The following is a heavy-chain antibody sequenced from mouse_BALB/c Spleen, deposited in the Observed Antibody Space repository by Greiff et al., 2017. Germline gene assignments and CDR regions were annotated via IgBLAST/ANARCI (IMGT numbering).Heavy chain of an antibody. Sequence: EVQVVESGGGLVKPGGSLKLSCAASGFTFSSYAMSWVRQSPEKRLEWVAEISSGGSYTYYPDTVTGRFTISRDNAKNTLYLEMSSLRSEDTAMYYCAREILNYYAMDYWGQGTSVTVSS. V-gene: IGHV5-9-4*01. CDR3: AREILNYYAMDY. J-gene: IGHJ4*01. CDR2: ISSGGSYT. CDR1: GFTFSSYA.